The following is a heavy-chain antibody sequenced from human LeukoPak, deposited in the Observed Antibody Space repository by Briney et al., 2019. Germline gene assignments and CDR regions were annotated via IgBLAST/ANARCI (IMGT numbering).Heavy chain of an antibody. Sequence: PGGSLRLSCAASGFTFSSYSMNWVRQAPGKGLEWVSSISSSGSYIYYADSVKGRFTISRDNAKNSLYLQMNSLRAEDTAVYYCARVPQNSDSSGYYFDYWGQGTLVTVSS. V-gene: IGHV3-21*01. CDR3: ARVPQNSDSSGYYFDY. D-gene: IGHD3-22*01. CDR2: ISSSGSYI. J-gene: IGHJ4*02. CDR1: GFTFSSYS.